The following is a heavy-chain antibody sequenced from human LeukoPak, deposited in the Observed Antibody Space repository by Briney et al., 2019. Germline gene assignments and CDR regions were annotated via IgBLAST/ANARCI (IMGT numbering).Heavy chain of an antibody. Sequence: SQTLSLTCTVSGGSISSGGYYWSWIRQHPGKGLAWIGDLYYSGSTYYNPSLKSRVTLSVDTSKNQFSLKLSSVTGADTGVYYCARGGYCSGGSCYQIADYWGQGTLVTVSS. D-gene: IGHD2-15*01. CDR1: GGSISSGGYY. J-gene: IGHJ4*02. CDR2: LYYSGST. CDR3: ARGGYCSGGSCYQIADY. V-gene: IGHV4-31*03.